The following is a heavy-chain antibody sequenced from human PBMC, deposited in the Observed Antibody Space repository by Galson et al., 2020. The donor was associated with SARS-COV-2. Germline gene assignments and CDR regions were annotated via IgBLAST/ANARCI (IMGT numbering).Heavy chain of an antibody. CDR1: GESFSGYF. D-gene: IGHD3-10*01. CDR2: INHSGST. Sequence: SQTLSLTCAVYGESFSGYFWSWLRQTPGKGLEWIGEINHSGSTNYNPSLKSRLTISVDTSKNQFSLRLRSVTAADTAVYYCARADPTYGSGTVDYWGQGTLVTVSS. J-gene: IGHJ4*02. V-gene: IGHV4-34*01. CDR3: ARADPTYGSGTVDY.